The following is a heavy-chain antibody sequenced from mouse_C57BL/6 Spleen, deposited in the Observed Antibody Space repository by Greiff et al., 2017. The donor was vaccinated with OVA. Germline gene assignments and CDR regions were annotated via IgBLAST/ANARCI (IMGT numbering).Heavy chain of an antibody. J-gene: IGHJ2*01. CDR2: ISGGGGNT. CDR3: ATMTPYYFDY. V-gene: IGHV5-9*01. CDR1: GFTFSSYT. Sequence: EVQLVESGGGLVKPGGSLKLSCAASGFTFSSYTMSWVRQTPEKRLEWVATISGGGGNTYYPDSVKGRFTISRDNAKNTLYLQMSSLRSEDTALYYCATMTPYYFDYWGKGTTLTVSS. D-gene: IGHD2-4*01.